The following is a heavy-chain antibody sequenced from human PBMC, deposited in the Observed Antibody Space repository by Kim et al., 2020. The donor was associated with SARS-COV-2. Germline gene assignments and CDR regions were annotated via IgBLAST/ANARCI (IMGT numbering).Heavy chain of an antibody. V-gene: IGHV1-58*02. J-gene: IGHJ4*02. D-gene: IGHD2-21*01. CDR1: GFNFSHSA. Sequence: SVKVSCKASGFNFSHSAIQWVRQSRGQRLEWIGWIIVANNDTMYAQGFEDRVFFTRDISTNSSYRELGSLRSEDTAVYYCAAESILQSPVIFEYWGQVTPVIVSS. CDR2: IIVANNDT. CDR3: AAESILQSPVIFEY.